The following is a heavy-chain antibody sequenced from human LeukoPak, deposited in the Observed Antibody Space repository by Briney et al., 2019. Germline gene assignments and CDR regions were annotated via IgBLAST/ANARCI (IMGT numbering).Heavy chain of an antibody. Sequence: PGGSLRLSCAASGFTFSSYAMSWVRQAPGKGLEWVSAISGSGGSTYYADSVKGRFTISRDNSKNTLYLQMNSLRAEDTAVYYCARGLITGAAGTYYYYGMDVWGQGTTVTVSS. D-gene: IGHD6-13*01. CDR1: GFTFSSYA. V-gene: IGHV3-23*01. J-gene: IGHJ6*02. CDR3: ARGLITGAAGTYYYYGMDV. CDR2: ISGSGGST.